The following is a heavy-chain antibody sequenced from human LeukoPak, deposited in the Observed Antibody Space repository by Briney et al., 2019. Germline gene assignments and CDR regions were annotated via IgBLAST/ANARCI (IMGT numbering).Heavy chain of an antibody. Sequence: PSETLSLTCTVAGGSISSYYWSWIRQPPGKGLEWIGYIYYSGSTNYNPSLKSRVTISVDTSKNQFSLKLSSVTAADTAVYYCARDQYCSSTSCSVRTFDYWGQGTLVTVSS. CDR1: GGSISSYY. CDR3: ARDQYCSSTSCSVRTFDY. J-gene: IGHJ4*02. CDR2: IYYSGST. V-gene: IGHV4-59*01. D-gene: IGHD2-2*01.